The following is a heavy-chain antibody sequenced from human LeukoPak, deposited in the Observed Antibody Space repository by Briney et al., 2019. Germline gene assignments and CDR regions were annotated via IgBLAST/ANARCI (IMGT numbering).Heavy chain of an antibody. D-gene: IGHD3/OR15-3a*01. V-gene: IGHV4-39*07. CDR2: IYYSGST. CDR1: GGSISSSSYY. CDR3: ARDPNFLTGYPYFDY. Sequence: SETLSLTCTVSGGSISSSSYYWGWIRQPPGKGLEWIGSIYYSGSTYYNPSLKSRVTISVDTSKNQFSLKLSSVTAADTAVYYCARDPNFLTGYPYFDYWGQGTLVTVSS. J-gene: IGHJ4*02.